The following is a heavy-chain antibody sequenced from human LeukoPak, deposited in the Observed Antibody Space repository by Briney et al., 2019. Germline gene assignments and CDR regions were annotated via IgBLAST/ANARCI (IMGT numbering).Heavy chain of an antibody. CDR1: GFTFSSYA. D-gene: IGHD2-2*01. Sequence: GGSLRLSCAASGFTFSSYAMRWVRQARGKGLEWVAAINGSGGSTYYADSVKGRFTISRDNSKNTLYLQMNSLSAEDTAVDYSAKHTSATNFDYWGQGTLVTVSS. V-gene: IGHV3-23*01. J-gene: IGHJ4*02. CDR3: AKHTSATNFDY. CDR2: INGSGGST.